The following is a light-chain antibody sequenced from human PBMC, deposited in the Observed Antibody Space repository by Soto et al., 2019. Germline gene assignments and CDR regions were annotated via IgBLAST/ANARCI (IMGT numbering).Light chain of an antibody. Sequence: EIVLTQSPGSLSLSLGERATLSCRASQSVDSAFFAWYQQKPGQPPRLLMYGTSRRATGIPDRFSGSGSGTDFTLTISRLEPEDFAVYYCQQYASSLTFGQGTKVEI. CDR2: GTS. J-gene: IGKJ1*01. CDR1: QSVDSAF. V-gene: IGKV3-20*01. CDR3: QQYASSLT.